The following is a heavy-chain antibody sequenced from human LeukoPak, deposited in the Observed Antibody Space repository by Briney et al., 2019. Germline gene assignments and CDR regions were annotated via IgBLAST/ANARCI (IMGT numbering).Heavy chain of an antibody. CDR3: ARLLGAGTTFDY. CDR1: GFSFSTYW. J-gene: IGHJ4*02. V-gene: IGHV3-7*01. D-gene: IGHD4-17*01. CDR2: LWPDGRDK. Sequence: GGSLRLSCAASGFSFSTYWMTWFRQAPGKGLEWVATLWPDGRDKRYVVSVRDRFTISRDNAKNSLYLQMDSLSAEDTAVYYCARLLGAGTTFDYWGQGAQVTVSS.